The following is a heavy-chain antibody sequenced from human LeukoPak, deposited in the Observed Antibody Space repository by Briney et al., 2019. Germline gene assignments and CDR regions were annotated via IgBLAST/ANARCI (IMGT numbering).Heavy chain of an antibody. CDR3: ARRRRTNNWFDP. CDR1: GSRFTSYW. Sequence: GASLQISCKGSGSRFTSYWIGWVRQMPGKGLEWMGIIYPGDSDTRYSPSFQGQVTISADKSISTAYLQWSSLKASDTAMYYCARRRRTNNWFDPWGQGTLVTVSS. CDR2: IYPGDSDT. V-gene: IGHV5-51*01. J-gene: IGHJ5*02.